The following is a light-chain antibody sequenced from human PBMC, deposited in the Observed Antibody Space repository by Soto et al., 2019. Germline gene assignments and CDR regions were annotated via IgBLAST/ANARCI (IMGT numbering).Light chain of an antibody. Sequence: ETVLTQSPGTLSLSPGERATLSCRASQSVSSSYLAWYKQKPGPAPRLLIYDASSRATGIPDRFSGSGSGTDFKLTISRLESEDFAVYYCQQYGSSPRTFGQGTKVDI. J-gene: IGKJ1*01. CDR2: DAS. CDR3: QQYGSSPRT. V-gene: IGKV3-20*01. CDR1: QSVSSSY.